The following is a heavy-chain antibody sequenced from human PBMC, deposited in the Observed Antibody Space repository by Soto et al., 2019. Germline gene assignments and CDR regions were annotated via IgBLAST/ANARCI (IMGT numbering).Heavy chain of an antibody. V-gene: IGHV3-30-3*01. CDR3: ARDRGDIGFDP. CDR1: GFTFSSYA. Sequence: QVQLVESGGGVVQPGRSLRLSCAASGFTFSSYAMHWVRQAPGKGPEWVAVISYDGSNKYYADSVKGRFTISRDNSKNTLYLQMNSLRAEDTAVYYCARDRGDIGFDPWGQGTLVTVSS. J-gene: IGHJ5*02. CDR2: ISYDGSNK. D-gene: IGHD5-12*01.